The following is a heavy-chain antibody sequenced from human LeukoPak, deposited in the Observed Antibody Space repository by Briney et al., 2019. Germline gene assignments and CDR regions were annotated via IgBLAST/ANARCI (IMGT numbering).Heavy chain of an antibody. CDR3: AKPRTTGLGWAQFDY. Sequence: GGSLRLSCAASGFTCSSFAMTWVRQAPAKGLAWVSGMDGSRPNTYYADSVKGRWTISSDNSRNTLYLEMNSLRPDDTAIYYCAKPRTTGLGWAQFDYWGQGSLVTVSS. CDR2: MDGSRPNT. V-gene: IGHV3-23*01. CDR1: GFTCSSFA. J-gene: IGHJ4*02. D-gene: IGHD2-8*02.